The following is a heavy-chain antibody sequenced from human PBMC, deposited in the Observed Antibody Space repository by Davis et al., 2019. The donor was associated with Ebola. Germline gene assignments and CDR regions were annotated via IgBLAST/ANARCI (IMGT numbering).Heavy chain of an antibody. D-gene: IGHD2-15*01. Sequence: SVKVSCNAAAGTFNSYAISWVRQAPGQGPEWMGNIIPVFGSTNYAQNFQGRVTIDADESQSAVYMDRSSLQSEDTAVYSCARGGYCSGSSCYGWFEAWGQGTLVTVSS. CDR2: IIPVFGST. J-gene: IGHJ5*02. CDR1: AGTFNSYA. V-gene: IGHV1-69*13. CDR3: ARGGYCSGSSCYGWFEA.